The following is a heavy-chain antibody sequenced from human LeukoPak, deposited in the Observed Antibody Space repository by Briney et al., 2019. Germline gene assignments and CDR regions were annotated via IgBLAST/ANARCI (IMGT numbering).Heavy chain of an antibody. CDR1: GGSISSYY. CDR3: ARGADILTGYYDWYFGL. J-gene: IGHJ2*01. V-gene: IGHV4-4*07. Sequence: SETLSLTCTVSGGSISSYYWSWIRQPAGKGLEWIGRIYTSGSTNYNPSLKSRVTMSVDTSKNQFSLKLSSVTAADTAVYYCARGADILTGYYDWYFGLWGRGTLVTVSS. D-gene: IGHD3-9*01. CDR2: IYTSGST.